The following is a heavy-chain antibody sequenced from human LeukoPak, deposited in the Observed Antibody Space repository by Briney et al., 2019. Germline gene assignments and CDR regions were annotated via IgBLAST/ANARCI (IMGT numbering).Heavy chain of an antibody. J-gene: IGHJ5*02. Sequence: SETLSLNCTVSGGSISSSDYYWGWIRQPPGKGLEWIGSIYYGGSTYYNPSLKSRVTISVDTSMNQFSLKLSFVTTADTAVYYCARALGYCSGGSCTRGYNWFDPWGQGTLVTVPS. CDR1: GGSISSSDYY. V-gene: IGHV4-39*01. D-gene: IGHD2-15*01. CDR2: IYYGGST. CDR3: ARALGYCSGGSCTRGYNWFDP.